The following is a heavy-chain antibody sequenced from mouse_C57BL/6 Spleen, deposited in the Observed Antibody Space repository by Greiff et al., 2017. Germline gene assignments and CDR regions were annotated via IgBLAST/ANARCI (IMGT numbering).Heavy chain of an antibody. D-gene: IGHD2-3*01. CDR1: GYAFSSSW. CDR2: IYPGDGDT. CDR3: ARWLLRLYWYFDV. J-gene: IGHJ1*03. Sequence: QVQLQQSGPELVKPGASVKISCKASGYAFSSSWMNWVKQRPGKGLEWIGRIYPGDGDTNYNGKFKGKATLTADKSSSTAYMQLSSLTSEDSAVYFCARWLLRLYWYFDVWGTGTTVTVSS. V-gene: IGHV1-82*01.